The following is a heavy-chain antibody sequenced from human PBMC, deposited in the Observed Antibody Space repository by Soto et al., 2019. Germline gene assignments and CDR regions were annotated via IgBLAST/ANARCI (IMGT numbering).Heavy chain of an antibody. Sequence: PGGSLRLSCAASGFTVITNYMAWVRQAPGKGLEWVSIIYTGGSTYYADSVQGRFTISRDKSKNTLYLQMNSLRAEDTAVYYCASRAAAGYYYGMDVWRQGTTVTVSS. CDR1: GFTVITNY. V-gene: IGHV3-53*01. CDR3: ASRAAAGYYYGMDV. D-gene: IGHD6-25*01. J-gene: IGHJ6*02. CDR2: IYTGGST.